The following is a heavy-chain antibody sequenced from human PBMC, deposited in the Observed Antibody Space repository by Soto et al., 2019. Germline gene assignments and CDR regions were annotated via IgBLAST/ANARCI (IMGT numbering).Heavy chain of an antibody. V-gene: IGHV1-3*01. CDR1: GYTFTSYA. CDR2: INAGNGNT. J-gene: IGHJ4*02. CDR3: ARGSDTLTGYYAFDY. D-gene: IGHD3-9*01. Sequence: ASVKVSCKASGYTFTSYAMHWVRQAPGQRLEWMGWINAGNGNTKYSQKFQGRVTITRDTSASTAYMELSSLRSEDTAVYYCARGSDTLTGYYAFDYWGQGTLVTVPS.